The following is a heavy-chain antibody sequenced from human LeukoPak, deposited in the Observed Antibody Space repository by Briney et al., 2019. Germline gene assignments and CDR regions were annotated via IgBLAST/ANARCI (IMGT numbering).Heavy chain of an antibody. CDR1: GFTFSSNS. V-gene: IGHV3-21*01. Sequence: PGGSLRLSCAASGFTFSSNSMNWVRQAPGKGLEWVSSISSSSSYIYYADSVKGRFTISRDNAKNSLYLQMNSLRAEDTAVYYCARAIMVRGKDNGFDPWGQGTLVTVSS. CDR2: ISSSSSYI. J-gene: IGHJ5*02. D-gene: IGHD3-10*01. CDR3: ARAIMVRGKDNGFDP.